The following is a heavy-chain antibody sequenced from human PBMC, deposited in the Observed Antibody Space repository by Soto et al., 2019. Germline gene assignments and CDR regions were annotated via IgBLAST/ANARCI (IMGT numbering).Heavy chain of an antibody. Sequence: PSETLSLTCAVYGGSFSGYYWSWIRQPPGKGLEWIGEINHSGSTNYNPSLKSRVTISVDTSKNQFSLKLSSVTAADTAVYYCARESDMNDFWSGYSRYGMDVWG. J-gene: IGHJ6*01. CDR1: GGSFSGYY. CDR3: ARESDMNDFWSGYSRYGMDV. D-gene: IGHD3-3*01. V-gene: IGHV4-34*01. CDR2: INHSGST.